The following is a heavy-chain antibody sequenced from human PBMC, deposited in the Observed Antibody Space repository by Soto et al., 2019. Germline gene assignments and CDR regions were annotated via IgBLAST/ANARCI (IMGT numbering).Heavy chain of an antibody. V-gene: IGHV3-9*01. D-gene: IGHD4-17*01. CDR1: GFTFDDYA. J-gene: IGHJ4*02. CDR3: AKDSYGGNSDFDY. Sequence: GGSLRLSCAASGFTFDDYAMHWVRQAPGKGLEWVSGISWDSGSIGYADSVKGRFTISRDNAKNSLYLQMNSLRAEDTALYYCAKDSYGGNSDFDYWGQGTLVTVSS. CDR2: ISWDSGSI.